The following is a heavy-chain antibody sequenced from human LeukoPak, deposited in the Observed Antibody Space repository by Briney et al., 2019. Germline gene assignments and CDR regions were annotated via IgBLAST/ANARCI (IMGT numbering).Heavy chain of an antibody. CDR3: ARAGDSAYKPGGDY. Sequence: GGSLRLSCEASGFTSSSYSMNWVRQAPGQGLEWVSSISSNSAYIYYADSMKGCVTITSDTAKSSVFLQMTRLTAEDTAVYDCARAGDSAYKPGGDYWGQGTLVTVSS. CDR1: GFTSSSYS. J-gene: IGHJ4*02. V-gene: IGHV3-21*01. CDR2: ISSNSAYI. D-gene: IGHD5-12*01.